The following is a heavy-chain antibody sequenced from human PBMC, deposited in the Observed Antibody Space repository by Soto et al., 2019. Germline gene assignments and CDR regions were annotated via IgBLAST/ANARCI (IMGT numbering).Heavy chain of an antibody. V-gene: IGHV4-59*01. Sequence: SETLSLTCTVSGGSISSYYWSWIRQPPGKGLEWIGYIYYSGSTNYNPSLKSRVTISVDTSKNQLSLKLSSVTAADTAVYYCARGLTYYYDSSGHYYFDYWGQGTLVTVSS. CDR3: ARGLTYYYDSSGHYYFDY. J-gene: IGHJ4*02. D-gene: IGHD3-22*01. CDR2: IYYSGST. CDR1: GGSISSYY.